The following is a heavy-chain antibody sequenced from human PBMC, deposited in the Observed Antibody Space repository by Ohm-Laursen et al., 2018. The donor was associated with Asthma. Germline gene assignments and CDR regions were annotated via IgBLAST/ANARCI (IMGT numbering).Heavy chain of an antibody. D-gene: IGHD2-2*01. Sequence: GSSVKVSCKASGYTFTSYGISWVRQAPGQGLEWMGWISAYNGNTNYAQKLQGRVTMTTDTSTSTAYMELRSLRSDDTAVYYCARAYCSSTSCYGYNWFDPWGQGTLVTVSS. V-gene: IGHV1-18*01. CDR2: ISAYNGNT. J-gene: IGHJ5*02. CDR1: GYTFTSYG. CDR3: ARAYCSSTSCYGYNWFDP.